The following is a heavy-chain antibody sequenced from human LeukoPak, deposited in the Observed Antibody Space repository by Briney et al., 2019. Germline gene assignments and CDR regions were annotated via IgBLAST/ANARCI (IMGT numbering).Heavy chain of an antibody. D-gene: IGHD6-19*01. CDR1: GFTFSSYS. V-gene: IGHV3-21*01. CDR3: ARSHRIAVAAPIFDY. J-gene: IGHJ4*02. Sequence: PGGSLRLSCAASGFTFSSYSMNWVRQAPGKGLEWVSPISSSSSYIYYADSVKGRFTISRDNAKNSLYLQMNSLRAEDTAVYYCARSHRIAVAAPIFDYWGQGTLVTVSS. CDR2: ISSSSSYI.